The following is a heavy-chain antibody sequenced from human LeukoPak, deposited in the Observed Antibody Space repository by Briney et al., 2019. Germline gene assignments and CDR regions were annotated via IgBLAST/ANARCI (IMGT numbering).Heavy chain of an antibody. Sequence: GGSLRLSCAASGFTSSSYAMHWVRQAPGKGLEWVAVISYDGSNKYYADSVKGRFTISRDNSKNTLYLQMNSLRAEDTAVYYCAKEFNRIVGATYFDYWGQGTLVTVSS. CDR3: AKEFNRIVGATYFDY. J-gene: IGHJ4*02. D-gene: IGHD1-26*01. V-gene: IGHV3-30*04. CDR1: GFTSSSYA. CDR2: ISYDGSNK.